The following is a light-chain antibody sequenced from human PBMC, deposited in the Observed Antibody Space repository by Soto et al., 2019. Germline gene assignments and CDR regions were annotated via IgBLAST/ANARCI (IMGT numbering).Light chain of an antibody. CDR3: QSYDSSLSGSKVI. CDR2: DNS. J-gene: IGLJ2*01. CDR1: SSNIGANFG. V-gene: IGLV1-40*01. Sequence: QSVLTQPPSVSGAPGQRVTISCTWSSSNIGANFGVHWYQQLPGTAPKLLIFDNSNRPSGVPDRFSGSKSGTSASLAITGLQAEDEADYYCQSYDSSLSGSKVIFGGGTEVTVL.